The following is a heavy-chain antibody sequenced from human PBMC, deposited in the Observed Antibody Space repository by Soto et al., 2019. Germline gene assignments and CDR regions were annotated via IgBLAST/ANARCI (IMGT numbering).Heavy chain of an antibody. CDR1: GGSISSSSYY. V-gene: IGHV4-39*01. Sequence: TSETLSLTCTVSGGSISSSSYYWGWIRQPPGKGLEWIGSIYYSGSTYYNPSLKSRVTISVDTSKNQFSLKLSSVTAADTAVYYCARMTTTVTTSWFDPWGQGTLVTAPQ. CDR3: ARMTTTVTTSWFDP. D-gene: IGHD4-17*01. CDR2: IYYSGST. J-gene: IGHJ5*02.